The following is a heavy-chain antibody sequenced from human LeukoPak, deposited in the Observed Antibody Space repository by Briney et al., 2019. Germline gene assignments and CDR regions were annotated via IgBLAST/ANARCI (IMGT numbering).Heavy chain of an antibody. D-gene: IGHD1-14*01. J-gene: IGHJ5*02. CDR2: ISAYNGNT. CDR1: GYTFTSYG. CDR3: ARGSKDHGRKNWFDP. V-gene: IGHV1-18*04. Sequence: ASVKVSCKASGYTFTSYGISWVRQAPGQGLEWMGWISAYNGNTNYAQKLQGRVTMTTDTSTSTAYMELGSLRSDDTAVYYCARGSKDHGRKNWFDPWGQGTLVTVSS.